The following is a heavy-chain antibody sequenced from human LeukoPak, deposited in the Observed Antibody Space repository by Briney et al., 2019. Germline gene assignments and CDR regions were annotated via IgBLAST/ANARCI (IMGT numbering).Heavy chain of an antibody. CDR1: GFTVSSNY. CDR2: IYSGGST. D-gene: IGHD3-3*01. Sequence: GGSLRLSCAASGFTVSSNYMSWVRQAPGKGLEWVSVIYSGGSTYYADSVKGRFTISRDNAKNSQILQMNSLRVEDTGVYYCTRVFGPAVWGQGTTVTVSS. V-gene: IGHV3-53*01. J-gene: IGHJ6*02. CDR3: TRVFGPAV.